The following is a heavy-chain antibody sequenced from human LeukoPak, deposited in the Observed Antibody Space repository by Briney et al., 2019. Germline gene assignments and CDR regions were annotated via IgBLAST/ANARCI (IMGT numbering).Heavy chain of an antibody. D-gene: IGHD3-10*01. J-gene: IGHJ4*02. V-gene: IGHV3-23*01. Sequence: GGSLRLSCVASGFTFKSYAMNWVRQAPGKGLEWVSGISNGGTAHYGSSVKGRFTISRDNYKSSLYLQMKTLSAEDTAVYYCAKGYFGSGSYYNPYFDYWGQGTLVTVSS. CDR3: AKGYFGSGSYYNPYFDY. CDR2: ISNGGTA. CDR1: GFTFKSYA.